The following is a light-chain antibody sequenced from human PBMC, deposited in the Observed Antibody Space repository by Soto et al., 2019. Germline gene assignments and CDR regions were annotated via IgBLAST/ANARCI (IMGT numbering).Light chain of an antibody. CDR3: QQYGSSPRSG. J-gene: IGKJ5*01. V-gene: IGKV3-20*01. CDR1: QSVSSSY. CDR2: GAS. Sequence: EIVLTQSPGTLSLSPGERATLSFRASQSVSSSYLAWYQQKPGQAPRLLIYGASSRATGIPDRFSGSGSGTDFTLTISRLEPEDFAVYYCQQYGSSPRSGFGQGTRLEIK.